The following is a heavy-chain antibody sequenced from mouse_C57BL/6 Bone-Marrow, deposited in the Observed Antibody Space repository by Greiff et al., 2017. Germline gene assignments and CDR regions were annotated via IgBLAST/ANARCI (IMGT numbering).Heavy chain of an antibody. CDR3: TRRDSNDAMDY. CDR2: IDPETGGT. J-gene: IGHJ4*01. V-gene: IGHV1-15*01. CDR1: GYTFTDYE. Sequence: VQLQQSGAELVRPGASVTLSCKASGYTFTDYEMHWVKQTPVHGLEWIGAIDPETGGTAYNQKFKGKAILTADKSSSTAYMELRSLTSEDSAVYYCTRRDSNDAMDYWGQGTSFTVSS. D-gene: IGHD2-5*01.